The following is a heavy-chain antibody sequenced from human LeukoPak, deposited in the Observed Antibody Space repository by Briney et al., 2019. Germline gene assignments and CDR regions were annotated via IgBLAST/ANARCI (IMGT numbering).Heavy chain of an antibody. J-gene: IGHJ3*02. CDR3: ARNIYYASWGATFDI. CDR1: NYSISSSHY. D-gene: IGHD1-26*01. Sequence: SETLSLTCTVSNYSISSSHYWGWIRQPPGKGLEWIGSLFHSGGTYYNPSLKSRVTILEDTSKNQFSLKLSSVTAADTAVYYCARNIYYASWGATFDIWGQGTMVTVSS. CDR2: LFHSGGT. V-gene: IGHV4-38-2*02.